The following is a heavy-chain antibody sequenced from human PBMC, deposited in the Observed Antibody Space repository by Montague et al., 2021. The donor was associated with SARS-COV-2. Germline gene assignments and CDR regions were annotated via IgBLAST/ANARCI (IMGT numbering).Heavy chain of an antibody. CDR2: IYLDDDK. Sequence: PALVKPTQTLTLTCNFSGSSRSTSGMCVSWIRHPPGRALEWLARIYLDDDKYYSPSLKTRLTISKDTSKNQVVLTMTNMDPVDTSTYYCARSSHGSGMGFDYWGQGTLVTVSS. J-gene: IGHJ4*02. CDR3: ARSSHGSGMGFDY. D-gene: IGHD3-10*01. V-gene: IGHV2-70*11. CDR1: GSSRSTSGMC.